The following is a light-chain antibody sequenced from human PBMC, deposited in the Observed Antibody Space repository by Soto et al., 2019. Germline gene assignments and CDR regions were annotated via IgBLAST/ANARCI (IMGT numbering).Light chain of an antibody. J-gene: IGKJ3*01. Sequence: EIVMTQSPATLSVSPGERATLSCRASQSVSSNLAWYQQKPGQAPRLLIYGAFIRATGIPARFSGSGSGTEFTLTISSLQSEDFAVYYCQQYNNWPPRTFGPGTKVDIK. V-gene: IGKV3D-15*01. CDR2: GAF. CDR3: QQYNNWPPRT. CDR1: QSVSSN.